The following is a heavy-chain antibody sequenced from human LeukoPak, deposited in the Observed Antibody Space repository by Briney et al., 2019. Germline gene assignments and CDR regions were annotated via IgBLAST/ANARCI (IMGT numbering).Heavy chain of an antibody. D-gene: IGHD6-19*01. V-gene: IGHV7-4-1*02. CDR1: GYTFTSYA. Sequence: ASVTVSCKASGYTFTSYAMNWVRQAPGQGLEWMGWINTNTGNPTYAQGLTGRFVFSLDTSVSTAYLQISSLKAEDTAVYYCARLHSSGWYYFDYWGQGTLVTVSS. CDR2: INTNTGNP. J-gene: IGHJ4*02. CDR3: ARLHSSGWYYFDY.